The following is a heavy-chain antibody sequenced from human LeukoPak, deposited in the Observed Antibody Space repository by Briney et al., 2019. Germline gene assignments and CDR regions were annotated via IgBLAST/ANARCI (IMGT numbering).Heavy chain of an antibody. CDR1: GFTFSSYW. Sequence: GGSLRLSCAVSGFTFSSYWMHWVRQAPGKGLEWVSGISWNSGSIGYADSVKGRFTISRDNAKNSLYLQMNSLRAEDTALYYCAKDGSYQEEYFDYWGQGTLVTVSS. D-gene: IGHD1-26*01. V-gene: IGHV3-9*01. CDR2: ISWNSGSI. CDR3: AKDGSYQEEYFDY. J-gene: IGHJ4*02.